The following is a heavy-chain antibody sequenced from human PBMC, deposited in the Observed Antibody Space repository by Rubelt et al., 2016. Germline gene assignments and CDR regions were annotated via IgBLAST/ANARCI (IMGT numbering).Heavy chain of an antibody. CDR1: GFTFSSYS. V-gene: IGHV3-21*01. CDR2: ISSSSSYI. Sequence: EVQLVESGGGLVKPGGSLRLSCAASGFTFSSYSMNWVRQAPGKGLEWVSSISSSSSYIYYADSVKGRVTISRDNAKNSLYLQMNSLRAEDTAVYYCAREVTAVAASEFDYWGQGTLVTVSS. J-gene: IGHJ4*02. CDR3: AREVTAVAASEFDY. D-gene: IGHD6-19*01.